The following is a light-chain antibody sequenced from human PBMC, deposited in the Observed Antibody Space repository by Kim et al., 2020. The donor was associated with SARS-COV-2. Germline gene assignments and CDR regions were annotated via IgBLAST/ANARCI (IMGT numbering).Light chain of an antibody. J-gene: IGKJ2*03. CDR3: QQYGGSPLYS. CDR1: QNVDSAS. CDR2: ATS. V-gene: IGKV3-20*01. Sequence: EIVLTQSPGTLSLSPGQRATLSCRASQNVDSASLAWYQQKPCQAPSLLIYATSTRATGIPDRFSGSGSGTDFTLTINRLETEDFAVYYCQQYGGSPLYSFGQGTKLEI.